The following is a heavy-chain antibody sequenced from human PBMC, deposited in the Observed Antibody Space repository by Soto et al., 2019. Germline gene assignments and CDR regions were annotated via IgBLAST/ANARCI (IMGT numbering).Heavy chain of an antibody. V-gene: IGHV3-33*01. CDR2: IWHDGSKM. D-gene: IGHD1-20*01. Sequence: QVQLVESGGGVVQPGRSLRLSCTASGFDFSSHGFHWFRQAPGKGLEWVSAIWHDGSKMYYADALKGRFTVSRDDPQSTLYLQMNSLRAADTAVYHCATDDGITVFKYWGQGTLVTVSS. J-gene: IGHJ4*02. CDR1: GFDFSSHG. CDR3: ATDDGITVFKY.